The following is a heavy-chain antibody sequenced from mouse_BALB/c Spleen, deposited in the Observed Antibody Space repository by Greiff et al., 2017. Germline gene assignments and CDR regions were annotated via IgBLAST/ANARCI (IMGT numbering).Heavy chain of an antibody. V-gene: IGHV14-3*02. Sequence: EVQLKESGAELVKPGASVKLSCTASGFNIKDTYMHWVKQRPEQGLEWIGRIDPANGNTKYDPKFQGKATITADTSSNTAYLQLSSLTSEDTAVYYCARGHDYGYDWYFDVWGAGTTVTVSS. D-gene: IGHD1-2*01. CDR1: GFNIKDTY. CDR3: ARGHDYGYDWYFDV. CDR2: IDPANGNT. J-gene: IGHJ1*01.